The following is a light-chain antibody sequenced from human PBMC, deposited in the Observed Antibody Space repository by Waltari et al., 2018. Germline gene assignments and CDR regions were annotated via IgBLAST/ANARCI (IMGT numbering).Light chain of an antibody. CDR1: QSVGIW. CDR2: NAS. J-gene: IGKJ1*01. V-gene: IGKV1-5*03. CDR3: HQYKTSVRT. Sequence: DFQMTQSPSTLSASVGDRVTITCRASQSVGIWLAWHQQKPGKAPKVLIYNASTIESGFPSRCSGSGSETDFTLTINNLQPDDIATYYCHQYKTSVRTFGQGTKVEIK.